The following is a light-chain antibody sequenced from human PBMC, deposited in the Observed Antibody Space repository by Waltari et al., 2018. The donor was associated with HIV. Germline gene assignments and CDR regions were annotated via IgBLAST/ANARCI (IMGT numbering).Light chain of an antibody. CDR2: DVS. V-gene: IGLV2-23*02. Sequence: QSALTQPASVSGSPGQSITISCTGTSSDVGGYNSVSWYQQHPGKAPKLMIYDVSKRPSGVSNRFSGSKSGNTASLTISGLQAEDEADYYCCSYAGSSTLVVFGGGTKLTVL. J-gene: IGLJ2*01. CDR3: CSYAGSSTLVV. CDR1: SSDVGGYNS.